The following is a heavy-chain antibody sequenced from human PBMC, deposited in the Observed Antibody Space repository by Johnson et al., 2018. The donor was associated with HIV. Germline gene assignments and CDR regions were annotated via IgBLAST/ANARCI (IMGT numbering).Heavy chain of an antibody. CDR1: GFTFSRYG. V-gene: IGHV3-33*01. CDR3: AREGGQWLVLVDAFDI. Sequence: QMQLVESGGGVVQPGRSLRLSCAASGFTFSRYGMHWVRQAPGKGLEWVAVIWYDGSNKYYADSVKGRFTISRDNSKNTLYLQMNSLRAEDTAVYYCAREGGQWLVLVDAFDIWGQGTMVTVSS. CDR2: IWYDGSNK. J-gene: IGHJ3*02. D-gene: IGHD6-19*01.